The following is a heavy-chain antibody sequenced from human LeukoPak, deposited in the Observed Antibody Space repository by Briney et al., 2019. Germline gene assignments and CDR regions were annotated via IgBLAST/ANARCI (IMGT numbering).Heavy chain of an antibody. J-gene: IGHJ4*02. V-gene: IGHV3-23*01. D-gene: IGHD6-25*01. CDR1: GFTFSTFA. Sequence: GGSLRLSCAASGFTFSTFAMIWVRQPPGKGLEWVSSIFPSGGEIHYADSVRGRFTISRDNSKNTLYLQMNSLRAGDTAIYYCAKDRRLASFDYGGQGTLVTVSS. CDR2: IFPSGGEI. CDR3: AKDRRLASFDY.